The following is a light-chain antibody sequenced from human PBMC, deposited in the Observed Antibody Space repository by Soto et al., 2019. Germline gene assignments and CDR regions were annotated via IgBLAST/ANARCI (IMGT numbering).Light chain of an antibody. V-gene: IGLV4-69*01. CDR2: LNSDGSH. CDR3: QTWVTGIQV. J-gene: IGLJ2*01. CDR1: SGHSSYA. Sequence: QLVLTQSPSASASLGASVKHTCTLSSGHSSYAIAWHQQRPEKGPRYLMKLNSDGSHSKGDGIPDRFSGSSSGAERYLTISSLQSEDEADYYCQTWVTGIQVFGGGTKLTVL.